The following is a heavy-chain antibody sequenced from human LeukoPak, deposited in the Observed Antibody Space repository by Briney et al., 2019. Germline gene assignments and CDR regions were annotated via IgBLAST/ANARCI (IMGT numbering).Heavy chain of an antibody. CDR1: GGSISSYY. CDR2: IYYSGST. Sequence: SETLSLTCTVSGGSISSYYWSWIRQPPGKGLEWIGYIYYSGSTNYNPSLKSRVTISVDTSKNQFSLKLSSVTAADTAVYYCARVLWFGRPSYYYYGMGVWGQGTTVTVSS. V-gene: IGHV4-59*08. CDR3: ARVLWFGRPSYYYYGMGV. D-gene: IGHD3-10*01. J-gene: IGHJ6*02.